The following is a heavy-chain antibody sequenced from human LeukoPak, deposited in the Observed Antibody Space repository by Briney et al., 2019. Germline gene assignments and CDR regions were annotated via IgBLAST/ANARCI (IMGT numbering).Heavy chain of an antibody. V-gene: IGHV1-69*05. CDR2: IIPIFGTA. Sequence: SVKVSCKASGGTFSSYAISWVRQAPGQGLEWMGRIIPIFGTANYAQKFQGRVTITTDESTSTAYMELSSLRSEDTAVYYCARASSGFWSGYAVRYYYYMDVWGKGTTVTVSS. CDR1: GGTFSSYA. CDR3: ARASSGFWSGYAVRYYYYMDV. D-gene: IGHD3-3*01. J-gene: IGHJ6*03.